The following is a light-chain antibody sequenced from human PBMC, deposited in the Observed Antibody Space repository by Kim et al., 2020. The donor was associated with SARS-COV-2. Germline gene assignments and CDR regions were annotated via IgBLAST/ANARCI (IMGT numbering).Light chain of an antibody. Sequence: SAFVGDRVTITFRASQALSSHLAWYQQKPGKTPKLLIYATSTLQSGVPSRFSGSGSGTEFTLTITSLQPEDFATYYCQQLKTYPYTFGQGTKLEIK. V-gene: IGKV1-9*01. CDR3: QQLKTYPYT. CDR2: ATS. CDR1: QALSSH. J-gene: IGKJ2*01.